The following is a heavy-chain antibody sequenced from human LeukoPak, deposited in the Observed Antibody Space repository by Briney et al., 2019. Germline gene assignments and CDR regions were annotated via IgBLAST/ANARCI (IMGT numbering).Heavy chain of an antibody. CDR3: ASHRSSTSCYADYYYMDV. V-gene: IGHV1-69*13. D-gene: IGHD2-2*01. CDR1: GGTFSSSG. Sequence: SVKVSCKASGGTFSSSGISWVRQAPGQGLEWMGGIIPMIGTPNYAQKFQGRVTITADESTSTAYMELSSLRSEDTAVYYCASHRSSTSCYADYYYMDVWGKGTTVTVSS. CDR2: IIPMIGTP. J-gene: IGHJ6*03.